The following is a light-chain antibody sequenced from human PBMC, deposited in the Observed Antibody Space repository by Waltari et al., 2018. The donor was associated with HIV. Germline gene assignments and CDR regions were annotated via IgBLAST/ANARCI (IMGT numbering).Light chain of an antibody. CDR2: QET. CDR1: KMRDKY. CDR3: QAWDSSAVV. V-gene: IGLV3-1*01. Sequence: SYERSQPPSVPVSPGQTATITRFGDKMRDKYASWYQQRPGQSPVLVIYQETGRPSGIPERLSGSNSGNTATLTISGTQAMDEADYYCQAWDSSAVVFGGGTKLTVL. J-gene: IGLJ2*01.